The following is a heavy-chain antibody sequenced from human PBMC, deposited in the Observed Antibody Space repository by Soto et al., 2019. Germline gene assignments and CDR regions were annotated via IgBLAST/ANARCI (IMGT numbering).Heavy chain of an antibody. CDR3: ARVPSMDY. CDR2: ISNDGSNE. J-gene: IGHJ4*02. D-gene: IGHD2-2*01. Sequence: GGSLRLSCAGSGFTFRWFGMNWVRQAPGKGLEWVARISNDGSNEYYVDSVKGRFTISRDNSKNTLYLQMDSLRAEDTAVYYCARVPSMDYWGQGTLVTVSS. CDR1: GFTFRWFG. V-gene: IGHV3-30*03.